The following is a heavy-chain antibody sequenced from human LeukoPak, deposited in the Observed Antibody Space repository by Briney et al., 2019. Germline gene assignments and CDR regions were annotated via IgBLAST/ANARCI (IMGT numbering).Heavy chain of an antibody. CDR1: GGSFSGYY. D-gene: IGHD5-24*01. J-gene: IGHJ4*02. CDR2: INHSGST. Sequence: SETLSLTCAVYGGSFSGYYWIWIRQPPGKGLEWIGEINHSGSTNYNPSLKSRVTISVDTSKNQFSLKLSSVTAADTAVYYCAGGTRSWMATNFDYWGQGTLVTVSS. V-gene: IGHV4-34*01. CDR3: AGGTRSWMATNFDY.